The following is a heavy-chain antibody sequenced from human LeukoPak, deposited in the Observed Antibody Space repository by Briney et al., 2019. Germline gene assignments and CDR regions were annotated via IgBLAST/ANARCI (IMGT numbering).Heavy chain of an antibody. J-gene: IGHJ6*02. CDR1: GFTFSSYG. D-gene: IGHD6-6*01. CDR3: AKASSSSNDYYGVDV. Sequence: GRSLRLSCSASGFTFSSYGMPWVRQAPGKGLEWVAVISYDGSNNYYADSVKGRFTISRDNSKNTLYLQMNSLRPEDTAVYYCAKASSSSNDYYGVDVWGQGTTVTVSS. V-gene: IGHV3-30*18. CDR2: ISYDGSNN.